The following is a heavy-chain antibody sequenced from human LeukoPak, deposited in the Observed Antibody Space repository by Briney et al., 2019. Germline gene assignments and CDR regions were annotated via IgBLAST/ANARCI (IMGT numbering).Heavy chain of an antibody. Sequence: SDTLSLTCAVSGDSTSRSDWWAWIRQPPGKGLEWLGNIYYSGRIYHNPSLQTRVIMSVDSSKNQFSLRLGSVTAVDTAVYYCAKTRSGTYYGDSFDIWGQGILVTVSS. CDR3: AKTRSGTYYGDSFDI. CDR2: IYYSGRI. D-gene: IGHD1-26*01. V-gene: IGHV4-28*05. J-gene: IGHJ3*02. CDR1: GDSTSRSDW.